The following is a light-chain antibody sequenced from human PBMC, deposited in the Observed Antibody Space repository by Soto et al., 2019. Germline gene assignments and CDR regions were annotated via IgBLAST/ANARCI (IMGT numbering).Light chain of an antibody. CDR1: SSDIGAYNY. CDR3: TSYTADTTIM. J-gene: IGLJ3*02. V-gene: IGLV2-14*01. Sequence: QSALTQPASVSGSPGQSITISCSGTSSDIGAYNYVSWYQHQSGKAPKLLISEVSNRPSGISVRFSGSKSGNTASLTISGIQAEDEADYYCTSYTADTTIMFGGGTKLTVL. CDR2: EVS.